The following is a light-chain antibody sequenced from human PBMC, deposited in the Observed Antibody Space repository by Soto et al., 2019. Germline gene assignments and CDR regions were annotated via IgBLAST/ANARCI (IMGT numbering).Light chain of an antibody. CDR2: EVS. V-gene: IGKV2D-29*01. J-gene: IGKJ2*01. CDR3: MQNIDFPPT. CDR1: QTARHSDGRTY. Sequence: DIVMTQIPLSLSVTPGRAASISCKSSQTARHSDGRTYLYWYRQKPGQPPHLLIYEVSNRFSGVPEGFSGRRSGTDFTLNISRVEADDVGVYYCMQNIDFPPTFGQGTKLEIK.